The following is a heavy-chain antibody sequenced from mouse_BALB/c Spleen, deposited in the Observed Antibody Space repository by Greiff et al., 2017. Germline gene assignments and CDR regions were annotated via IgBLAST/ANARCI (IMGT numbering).Heavy chain of an antibody. CDR2: ISTYYGDA. CDR1: GYTFTDYA. J-gene: IGHJ4*01. V-gene: IGHV1S137*01. CDR3: ARPGTRYAMDY. Sequence: VKLQESGAELVRPGVSVKISCKGSGYTFTDYAMHWVKQSHAKSLEWIGVISTYYGDASYNQKFKGKATMTVDKSSSTAYMELARLTSEDSAIYYCARPGTRYAMDYWGQGTSVTVSS. D-gene: IGHD4-1*01.